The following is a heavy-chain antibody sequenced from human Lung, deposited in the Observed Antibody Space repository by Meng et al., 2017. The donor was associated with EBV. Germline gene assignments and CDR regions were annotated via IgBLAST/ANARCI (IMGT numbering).Heavy chain of an antibody. D-gene: IGHD1-26*01. CDR2: SNAYNGDT. CDR3: ARVEVGITSGDY. J-gene: IGHJ4*02. Sequence: QAQVGRVGGEGKKHGASVKVSCKASGYTFTNYGITWVRQAPGQGLEWMGWSNAYNGDTNYAQTLQGRVTMTTDTSTSTAYMELRSLRSDDTAVYYCARVEVGITSGDYWGQGTLVTVSS. V-gene: IGHV1-18*01. CDR1: GYTFTNYG.